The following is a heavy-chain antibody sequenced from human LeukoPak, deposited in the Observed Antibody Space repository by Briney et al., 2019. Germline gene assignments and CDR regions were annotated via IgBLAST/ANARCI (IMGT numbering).Heavy chain of an antibody. J-gene: IGHJ4*02. Sequence: SQTLSLTCTDSGGSLSSGSYYWSWIRQPAGKGLEWIGRIYTSGSTNYNPSLKSRVTISVDTAKNQFSLKLSSVTAADTAVYYCARQNDFWSGYYHDYWGQGTLVTVSS. CDR3: ARQNDFWSGYYHDY. D-gene: IGHD3-3*01. CDR1: GGSLSSGSYY. CDR2: IYTSGST. V-gene: IGHV4-61*02.